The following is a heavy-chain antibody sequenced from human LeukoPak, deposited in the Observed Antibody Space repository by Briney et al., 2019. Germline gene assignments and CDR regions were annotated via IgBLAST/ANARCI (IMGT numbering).Heavy chain of an antibody. V-gene: IGHV1-2*02. CDR2: INPNSGGT. J-gene: IGHJ4*02. CDR3: ARRTGTTYERFDY. CDR1: GYTFTGYY. Sequence: ASVKVSCKASGYTFTGYYMHWVRQAPGQGLEWMGWINPNSGGTNYAQKFQGRVTMTRDTSISTAYMELSGLRSGDTAVYYCARRTGTTYERFDYWGQGTLVTVSS. D-gene: IGHD1-1*01.